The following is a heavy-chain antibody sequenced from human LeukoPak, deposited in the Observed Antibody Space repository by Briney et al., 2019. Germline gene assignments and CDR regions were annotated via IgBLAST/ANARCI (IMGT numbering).Heavy chain of an antibody. D-gene: IGHD3-22*01. CDR2: ISYDGSNK. CDR3: AKDPYDSSGYTFDY. CDR1: GFTFSGYG. J-gene: IGHJ4*02. V-gene: IGHV3-30*18. Sequence: GGSLRLYCAGSGFTFSGYGMHWVRQAPGKGLEWVAVISYDGSNKYYADSVKGRFTISRDNSKNTLYLQMNSLRAEDTAVYYCAKDPYDSSGYTFDYWGQGTLVTVSS.